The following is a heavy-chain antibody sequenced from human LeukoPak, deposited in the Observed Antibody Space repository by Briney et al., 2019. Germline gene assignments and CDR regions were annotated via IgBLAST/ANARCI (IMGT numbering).Heavy chain of an antibody. D-gene: IGHD3-16*01. V-gene: IGHV3-23*01. CDR1: GFTFVNYA. CDR3: AKDRDIPYFDYVWGSFDY. J-gene: IGHJ4*02. Sequence: PGGSLRLSCAASGFTFVNYAMTWVRQAPGKGLEWVSAISVDGGSTYYADSVKGRFTISRDYSKKTLYLQMNSLRAEDTAVYYCAKDRDIPYFDYVWGSFDYWGQGTLVTVSS. CDR2: ISVDGGST.